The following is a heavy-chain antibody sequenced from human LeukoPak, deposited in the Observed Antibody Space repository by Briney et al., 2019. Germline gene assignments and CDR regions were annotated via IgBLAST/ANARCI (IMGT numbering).Heavy chain of an antibody. CDR1: GSTFSSYG. J-gene: IGHJ4*02. Sequence: GRSLRLSCAASGSTFSSYGMHWVRQAPGKGLEWVAVISYDGSNKYYADSVKGRFTISRDNSKNTLYLQMNSLRAEDTAVYYCAKLGYCSGGSCSPFDYWGQGTLVTVSS. CDR3: AKLGYCSGGSCSPFDY. D-gene: IGHD2-15*01. V-gene: IGHV3-30*18. CDR2: ISYDGSNK.